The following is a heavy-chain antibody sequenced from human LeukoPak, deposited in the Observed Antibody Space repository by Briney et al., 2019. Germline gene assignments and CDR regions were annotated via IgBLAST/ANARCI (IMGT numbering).Heavy chain of an antibody. Sequence: GGSLRLSCAASGFTFSSYSMNWVRQAPGKGLEWVSSISSGSSYIYYADSVKGRFTISRDNAKNSLYLQMNSLRAEDTAVYYCARAALSVWNDGGNYFDYWGQGTLVTVPS. CDR2: ISSGSSYI. J-gene: IGHJ4*02. CDR3: ARAALSVWNDGGNYFDY. V-gene: IGHV3-21*01. D-gene: IGHD1-1*01. CDR1: GFTFSSYS.